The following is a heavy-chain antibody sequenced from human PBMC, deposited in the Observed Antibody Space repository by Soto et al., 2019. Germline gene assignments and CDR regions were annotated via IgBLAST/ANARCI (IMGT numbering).Heavy chain of an antibody. Sequence: QVQLQESGPGLVKPSGTLSLTCAVSGGSISTSNWWSWVRQPPGKGLEWIGEVYRTGSTNYNPSLDSRVIVSVDKSKNPFSLKLTSVTAADTAVYYCARARATIAAAAIFDCWGQGTLVTVSS. J-gene: IGHJ4*02. D-gene: IGHD6-13*01. CDR1: GGSISTSNW. CDR3: ARARATIAAAAIFDC. CDR2: VYRTGST. V-gene: IGHV4-4*02.